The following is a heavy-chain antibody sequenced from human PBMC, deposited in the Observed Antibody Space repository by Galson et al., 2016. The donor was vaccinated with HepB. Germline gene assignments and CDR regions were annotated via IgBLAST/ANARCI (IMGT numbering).Heavy chain of an antibody. V-gene: IGHV5-51*01. CDR3: ARTYSSGGTDASDL. D-gene: IGHD6-19*01. CDR2: IFPGDSDT. J-gene: IGHJ3*01. CDR1: GYSLTTYW. Sequence: QSGAEVKKPGDSLTISCKGSGYSLTTYWIGWVRHKPGKGLEWMGIIFPGDSDTKYSPSFQGQVTISGDKSISTAYLQWSSLKASDTAMYYCARTYSSGGTDASDLWGQGTMVTVSS.